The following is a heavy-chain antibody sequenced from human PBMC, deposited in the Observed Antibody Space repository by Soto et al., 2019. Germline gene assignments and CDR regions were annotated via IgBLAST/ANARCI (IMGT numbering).Heavy chain of an antibody. D-gene: IGHD3-10*01. CDR1: GGSISGYY. CDR3: ARDGRLMLRGFSFYNGMDV. CDR2: IYYSGKIYYSGNT. J-gene: IGHJ6*02. Sequence: SETLSLTCTVSGGSISGYYWNWIRQSPGKGLEWIGYIYYSGKIYYSGNTNYNPSLKSRVTISLDRSKSQFSLKLTSVTVADTAVYFCARDGRLMLRGFSFYNGMDVWGQGTTVTVSS. V-gene: IGHV4-59*01.